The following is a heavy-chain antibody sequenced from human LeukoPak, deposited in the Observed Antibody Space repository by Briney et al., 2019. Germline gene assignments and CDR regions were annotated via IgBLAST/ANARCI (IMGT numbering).Heavy chain of an antibody. CDR3: ARTYYDILTGYGGFDP. CDR1: GFSLSNYW. D-gene: IGHD3-9*01. V-gene: IGHV3-7*01. Sequence: GGSLRFSCAASGFSLSNYWRTWVRQAPGKGLEWVANIKQDGSEKNYVDSVKGRFTISRDNAKNSLILQMNSLRDEDTAVYYCARTYYDILTGYGGFDPWGQGTLVTVSS. CDR2: IKQDGSEK. J-gene: IGHJ5*02.